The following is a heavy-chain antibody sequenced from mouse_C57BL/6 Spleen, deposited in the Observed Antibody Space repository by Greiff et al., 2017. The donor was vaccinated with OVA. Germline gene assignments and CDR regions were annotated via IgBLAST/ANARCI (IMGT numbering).Heavy chain of an antibody. J-gene: IGHJ1*03. Sequence: EVKLMESGPGLVKPSQSLSLTCSVTGYSITSGYYWNWIRQFPGNKLEWMGYISYDGSNNYNPSLKNRISITRDTSKNQFFLKLNSVTTEDTATYYCARRGLGDWYFDVWGTGTTVTVSS. V-gene: IGHV3-6*01. D-gene: IGHD4-1*01. CDR1: GYSITSGYY. CDR3: ARRGLGDWYFDV. CDR2: ISYDGSN.